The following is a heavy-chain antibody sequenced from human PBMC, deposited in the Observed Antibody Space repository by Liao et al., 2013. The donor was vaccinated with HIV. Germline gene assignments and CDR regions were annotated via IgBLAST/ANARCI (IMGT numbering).Heavy chain of an antibody. D-gene: IGHD6-13*01. Sequence: QLQLQESGPGLVKPSETLSLTCTVSGGSISSSSYYWGWIRQPPGKGLEWIGSIYYSGSTYYNPSLKSRVTISVDTSKNQFSLKLTSVTAADTAVYYCARRMRALIAAAGIDYWGQGTLVTVSS. V-gene: IGHV4-39*07. J-gene: IGHJ4*02. CDR2: IYYSGST. CDR3: ARRMRALIAAAGIDY. CDR1: GGSISSSSYY.